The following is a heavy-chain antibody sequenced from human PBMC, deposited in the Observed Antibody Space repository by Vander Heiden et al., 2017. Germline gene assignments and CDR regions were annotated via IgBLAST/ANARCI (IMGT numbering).Heavy chain of an antibody. CDR3: AKDAFGQPKYYFDY. D-gene: IGHD3-16*01. CDR2: LSASGESI. J-gene: IGHJ4*01. V-gene: IGHV3-23*01. CDR1: GFTVSGFA. Sequence: EVQVLVSGVGLVQSGGSLSLSCVASGFTVSGFAMGGVRQAQGKGLEWVAGLSASGESIYYADTVSGRFTISRDNSKNTISLQMNSLRSEDTAVYYCAKDAFGQPKYYFDYWGLGTLVTVSS.